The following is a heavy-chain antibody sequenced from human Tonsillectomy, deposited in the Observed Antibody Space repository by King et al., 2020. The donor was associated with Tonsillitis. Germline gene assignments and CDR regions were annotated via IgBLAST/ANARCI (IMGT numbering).Heavy chain of an antibody. Sequence: VQLVESGGGLVKPGGSLRLSCAASGFTFSNAWMSWVRQAPGKGLEWVGRIKSKTDGGTTDYAAPVKGRFTISRDDSKNTMYLQMNSLKTEDTAVYYCTTDSSTVTTFDLFDYWGQGTLVTVSS. CDR1: GFTFSNAW. D-gene: IGHD4-17*01. J-gene: IGHJ4*01. CDR2: IKSKTDGGTT. CDR3: TTDSSTVTTFDLFDY. V-gene: IGHV3-15*01.